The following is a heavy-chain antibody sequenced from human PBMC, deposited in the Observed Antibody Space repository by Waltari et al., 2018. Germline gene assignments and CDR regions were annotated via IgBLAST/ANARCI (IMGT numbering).Heavy chain of an antibody. Sequence: QVQLQESGPGLVKPLETLSLTCTVSGGSISSHYWSWLRQPPGKGLEWIGYIYYSGSTNYNPSLKSRVTISVDTSKNQFSLKLSSVTAADTAVYYCARHEEKGNWNYPNWYFDLWGRGTLVTVSS. D-gene: IGHD1-7*01. J-gene: IGHJ2*01. CDR2: IYYSGST. V-gene: IGHV4-59*08. CDR3: ARHEEKGNWNYPNWYFDL. CDR1: GGSISSHY.